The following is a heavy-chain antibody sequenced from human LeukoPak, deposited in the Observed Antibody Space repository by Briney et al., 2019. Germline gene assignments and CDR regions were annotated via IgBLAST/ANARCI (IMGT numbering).Heavy chain of an antibody. CDR2: IIGIGGST. V-gene: IGHV3-23*01. Sequence: GGSLRLSCAASGFSFSSDVVCWVRQAPGGGLGWVSLIIGIGGSTYYADSVKGRFTISRDNAKNSLFLQMYSVRAEDTAAYYSAKGSGSYSNSAEYFQHWGQGNLITVST. J-gene: IGHJ1*01. D-gene: IGHD1-26*01. CDR1: GFSFSSDV. CDR3: AKGSGSYSNSAEYFQH.